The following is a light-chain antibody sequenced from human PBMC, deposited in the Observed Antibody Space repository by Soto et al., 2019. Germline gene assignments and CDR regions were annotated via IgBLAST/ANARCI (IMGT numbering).Light chain of an antibody. CDR3: CSYTRSNSLVL. Sequence: QSALTQPASVSGSPGQSITISCIGTSSDVGGSDYVSWYQQHPGKAPKLVIYDVSNRPSGVSDRFSGSKSGNTASLTISGLQAEDEADYYCCSYTRSNSLVLFSGGTKLTVL. CDR2: DVS. CDR1: SSDVGGSDY. J-gene: IGLJ2*01. V-gene: IGLV2-14*01.